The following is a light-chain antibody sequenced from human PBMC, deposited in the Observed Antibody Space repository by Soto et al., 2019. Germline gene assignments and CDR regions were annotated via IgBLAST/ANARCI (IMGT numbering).Light chain of an antibody. J-gene: IGKJ4*01. CDR3: QPYNNWPLT. CDR1: QSVSSN. Sequence: EFVLTQSPGTLSLSPGERATLSCRASQSVSSNLAWYQQKPGQTPRLLIYDTSTRATGVPTRFSGSRSGAEFTLTINSLQSEDFAVYYCQPYNNWPLTFGGGTKVDIK. CDR2: DTS. V-gene: IGKV3-15*01.